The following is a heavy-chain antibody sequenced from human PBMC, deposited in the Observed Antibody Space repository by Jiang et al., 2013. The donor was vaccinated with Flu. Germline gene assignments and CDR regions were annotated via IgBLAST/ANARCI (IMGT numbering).Heavy chain of an antibody. V-gene: IGHV4-4*07. CDR3: ARGRNYYDSSGWMPLDY. CDR1: GGSISSYY. Sequence: GPGLVKPSETLSLTCTVSGGSISSYYWSWIRQPAGKGPEWIGRISTSGTTNYNPSLKSRVTMSVDTSKNQFSLKLNSLTAADTAVYYCARGRNYYDSSGWMPLDYWGREPLSPSPQ. CDR2: ISTSGTT. J-gene: IGHJ4*02. D-gene: IGHD3-22*01.